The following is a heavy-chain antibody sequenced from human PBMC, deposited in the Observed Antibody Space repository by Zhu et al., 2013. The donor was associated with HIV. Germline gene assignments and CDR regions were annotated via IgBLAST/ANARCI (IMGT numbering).Heavy chain of an antibody. Sequence: QVQLVQSGAEVKKPGSSVKVSCKASGGTFSSYAISWVRQAPGQGLEWMGGIIPIFGTANYAQKFQGRVTITADESTSTAYMELSSLRSEDTAVYYCARVGGYCSSTSCYNYYYYGMDVWGQGTTVTVSS. D-gene: IGHD2-2*02. CDR2: IIPIFGTA. CDR3: ARVGGYCSSTSCYNYYYYGMDV. CDR1: GGTFSSYA. V-gene: IGHV1-69*12. J-gene: IGHJ6*02.